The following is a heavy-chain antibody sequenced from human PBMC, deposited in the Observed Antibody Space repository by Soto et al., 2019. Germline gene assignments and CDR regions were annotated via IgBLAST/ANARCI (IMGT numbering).Heavy chain of an antibody. Sequence: QVQLVQSGAEVKKPGASVKVSCKASGYTFTSYGISWVRQAPGQGLEWMGWISAYNGNTNYAQKLQGRVTMNTDTSTSTAYMELRSLRSDDTAVYYCASQRYFDWLLLQDYYGMDVWGQGTTVTVSS. CDR3: ASQRYFDWLLLQDYYGMDV. CDR1: GYTFTSYG. CDR2: ISAYNGNT. V-gene: IGHV1-18*04. D-gene: IGHD3-9*01. J-gene: IGHJ6*02.